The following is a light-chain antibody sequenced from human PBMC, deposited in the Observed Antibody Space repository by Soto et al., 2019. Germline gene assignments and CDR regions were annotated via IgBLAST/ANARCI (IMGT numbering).Light chain of an antibody. V-gene: IGKV3-20*01. CDR2: GAS. CDR3: QQYGSSPQT. J-gene: IGKJ2*01. CDR1: QSVSSTY. Sequence: EIVLTQSPGTLSLSPGERATLSCRTSQSVSSTYLAWYQQKPGQAPRLLMYGASSRATGIPDRFSGSGSGTDFTLTISRLEPEDFAVYYCQQYGSSPQTFGQGKKLEIK.